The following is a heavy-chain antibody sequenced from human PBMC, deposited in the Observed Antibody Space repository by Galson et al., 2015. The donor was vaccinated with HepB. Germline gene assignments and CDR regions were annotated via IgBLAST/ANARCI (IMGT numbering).Heavy chain of an antibody. CDR2: ISTSSSTI. D-gene: IGHD3-10*01. CDR1: GFTFSSYT. V-gene: IGHV3-48*01. Sequence: SLRLSCAASGFTFSSYTMNWVRRAPGKGLEWVSYISTSSSTIYYADSVKGRFTISRDNAENSLYLQMNSLRAEDTAVYYCARCDFGGGYWYFDLWGRGALVTVSS. J-gene: IGHJ2*01. CDR3: ARCDFGGGYWYFDL.